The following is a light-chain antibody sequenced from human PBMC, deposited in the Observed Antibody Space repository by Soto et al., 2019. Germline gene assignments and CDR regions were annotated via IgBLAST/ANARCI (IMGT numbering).Light chain of an antibody. Sequence: EIVMTQSPATLSVSPGERATLSCRASQSVSSNLAWYQQKPGQAPRLLIYGASTRATGFPARFSGSGSGTEVTLTIISLQSEDFAVYYCQQYNNWPLTFGGGTKVEIQ. J-gene: IGKJ4*01. CDR2: GAS. CDR3: QQYNNWPLT. CDR1: QSVSSN. V-gene: IGKV3-15*01.